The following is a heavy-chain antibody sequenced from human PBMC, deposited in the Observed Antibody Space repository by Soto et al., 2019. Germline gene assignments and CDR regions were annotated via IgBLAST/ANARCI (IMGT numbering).Heavy chain of an antibody. V-gene: IGHV3-23*01. CDR3: AKAPSMIVVADDAFDI. J-gene: IGHJ3*02. CDR1: GFTFSSFA. D-gene: IGHD3-22*01. CDR2: ISGSGGST. Sequence: GGSLRLSCAASGFTFSSFAMSWVRQAPGKGLEWVSAISGSGGSTYYADSVKGRFTISRDNSKNTLYLQMNSLRAEDTAVYYCAKAPSMIVVADDAFDIWGQGTMVTVS.